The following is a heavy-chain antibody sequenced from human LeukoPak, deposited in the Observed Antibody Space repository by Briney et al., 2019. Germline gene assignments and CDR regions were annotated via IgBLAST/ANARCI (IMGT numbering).Heavy chain of an antibody. Sequence: GGSLRLSCAASGFSFSNSDMHWVRQATGKGLEWVSAIGAGADTYYADSVQGRFTISRDNSKNTLYLQMNSLRAEDTALYYCAKYFAGSGYAFDMWGQGTMVTVSS. D-gene: IGHD5-18*01. J-gene: IGHJ3*02. V-gene: IGHV3-13*01. CDR1: GFSFSNSD. CDR2: IGAGADT. CDR3: AKYFAGSGYAFDM.